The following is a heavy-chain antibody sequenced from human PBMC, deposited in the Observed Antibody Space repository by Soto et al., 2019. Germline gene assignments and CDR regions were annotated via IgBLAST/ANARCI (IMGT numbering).Heavy chain of an antibody. CDR1: GGSISSSSYY. D-gene: IGHD5-12*01. V-gene: IGHV4-39*01. CDR3: ARRSGYDYYFDY. CDR2: IYYSGST. Sequence: SSETLSLTCTVSGGSISSSSYYWGWIRQPPGKGLEWIGSIYYSGSTYYNPSLKSRVTISVDTSKNQFSLKLSSVTAADTAVYYCARRSGYDYYFDYWGQGTLVTVSS. J-gene: IGHJ4*02.